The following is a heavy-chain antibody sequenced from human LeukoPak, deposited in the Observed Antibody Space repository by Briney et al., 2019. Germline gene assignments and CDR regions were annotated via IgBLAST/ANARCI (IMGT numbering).Heavy chain of an antibody. V-gene: IGHV1-69*13. CDR1: GGTFSSYP. D-gene: IGHD2-21*01. CDR2: IIPIFGTA. CDR3: ARGDILWNNWFDP. Sequence: SVKVSCKASGGTFSSYPISWVRQAPGQGLEWMGGIIPIFGTANYAQKFQGRVTITADESTSTAYMELSSLRSEDTAVYYCARGDILWNNWFDPWGQGTLVTVSS. J-gene: IGHJ5*02.